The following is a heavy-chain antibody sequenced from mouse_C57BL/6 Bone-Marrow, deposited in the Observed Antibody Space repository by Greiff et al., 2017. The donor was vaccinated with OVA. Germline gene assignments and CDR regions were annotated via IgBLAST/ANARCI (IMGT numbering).Heavy chain of an antibody. CDR2: IYPRSGNT. J-gene: IGHJ3*01. CDR3: ASRAYYGNVFAY. D-gene: IGHD2-10*01. V-gene: IGHV1-81*01. Sequence: QVQLQQSGAELARPGASVKLSCKASGYTFTSYGISWVKQRTGQGLEWIGEIYPRSGNTYYNEKFKGKATLTADKSSSTAYMELRSLTSEDSAVYFCASRAYYGNVFAYWGQGTLVTVSA. CDR1: GYTFTSYG.